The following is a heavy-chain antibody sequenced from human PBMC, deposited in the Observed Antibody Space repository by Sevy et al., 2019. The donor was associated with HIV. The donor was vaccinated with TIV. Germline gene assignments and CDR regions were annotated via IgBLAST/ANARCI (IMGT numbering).Heavy chain of an antibody. D-gene: IGHD3-16*02. Sequence: GGSLRLSCAASGFIFSSYGMYWVRQAPGKGLEWVAVVSYDGSNKYYADSVKGRFTISRDNSKNTLYLQMNSLRAEDTAVYYCAKDRNDYVWGSYRFGDWGQGTLVTVSS. CDR2: VSYDGSNK. J-gene: IGHJ4*02. CDR1: GFIFSSYG. CDR3: AKDRNDYVWGSYRFGD. V-gene: IGHV3-30*18.